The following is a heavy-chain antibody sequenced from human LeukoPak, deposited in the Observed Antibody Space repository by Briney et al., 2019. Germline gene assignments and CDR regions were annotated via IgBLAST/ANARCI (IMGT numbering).Heavy chain of an antibody. J-gene: IGHJ4*02. V-gene: IGHV1-8*03. Sequence: ASVKVSCKASGYTFTSYDINWVRQATGQGLEWMGWMNPNSGNTGYAQKFQGRVTITRNTSISTAYMELSSLRSEDTAVYYCARRGYYFGYYFDYWGQGTLVTVSS. D-gene: IGHD3-3*01. CDR3: ARRGYYFGYYFDY. CDR1: GYTFTSYD. CDR2: MNPNSGNT.